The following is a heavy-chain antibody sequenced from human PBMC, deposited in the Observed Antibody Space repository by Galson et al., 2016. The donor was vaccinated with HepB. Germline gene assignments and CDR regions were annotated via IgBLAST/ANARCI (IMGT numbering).Heavy chain of an antibody. Sequence: SETLSLTCTVSGGSIRSYYWTWIRQPPGKGLEWIGYIYFSGSTNYNPSHKSRVTISVDTSKIHFSLKLSSVTAADTAVYYCATSPTRDFYSGMDVWGQGTTVTVSS. J-gene: IGHJ6*02. CDR2: IYFSGST. CDR1: GGSIRSYY. V-gene: IGHV4-59*01. CDR3: ATSPTRDFYSGMDV.